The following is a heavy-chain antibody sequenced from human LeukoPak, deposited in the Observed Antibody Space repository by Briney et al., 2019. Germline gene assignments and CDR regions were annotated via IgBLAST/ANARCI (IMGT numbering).Heavy chain of an antibody. V-gene: IGHV3-64D*06. J-gene: IGHJ6*02. CDR3: VKTGGIAVAGTTNYYYYGMDV. CDR2: ISSNGGST. D-gene: IGHD6-19*01. CDR1: GFTFSSYA. Sequence: GRSLRLSCSASGFTFSSYAMHWVRQAPGKGLEYVSAISSNGGSTYYADSVKGRFTISRDNSKNTLYLQMSSLRAEDTAVYYCVKTGGIAVAGTTNYYYYGMDVWGQGTTVTVSS.